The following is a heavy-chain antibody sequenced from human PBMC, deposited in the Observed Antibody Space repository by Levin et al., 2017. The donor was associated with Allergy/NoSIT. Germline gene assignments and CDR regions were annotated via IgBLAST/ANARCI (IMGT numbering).Heavy chain of an antibody. J-gene: IGHJ4*02. CDR3: AKEMTTVVPVCDY. CDR1: GFTFNNYA. V-gene: IGHV3-23*01. CDR2: ITNSGRT. Sequence: GGSLRLSCAASGFTFNNYAMSWVRKAPGKGLEWVSAITNSGRTYYADSVKGRFTVSRDNSKNTLYLQMNSLRADDTAVYYCAKEMTTVVPVCDYWGQGTLVTVSS. D-gene: IGHD4-23*01.